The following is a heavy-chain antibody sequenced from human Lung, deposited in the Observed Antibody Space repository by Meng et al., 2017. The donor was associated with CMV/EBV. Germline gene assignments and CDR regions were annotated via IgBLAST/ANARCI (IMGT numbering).Heavy chain of an antibody. J-gene: IGHJ5*02. D-gene: IGHD3-10*01. Sequence: VQLQGPGAGRVKLSETLSLTCTVSGGSISSYYWSWIRQPPGKGLEWIGYIYYSGSTNYNPSLKSRVTISVDTSKNQFSLKLSSVTAADTAVYYCAREEGIGGFDPWGQGTLVTVSS. CDR1: GGSISSYY. CDR2: IYYSGST. CDR3: AREEGIGGFDP. V-gene: IGHV4-59*01.